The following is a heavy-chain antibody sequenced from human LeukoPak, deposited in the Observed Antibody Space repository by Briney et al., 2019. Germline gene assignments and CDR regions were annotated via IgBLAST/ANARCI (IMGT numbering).Heavy chain of an antibody. Sequence: GRSLRLSCAASGFTFSSYGMHWVRQAPGKGLEWVAVISYDGSNKYYADSVKGRFTISRDNSKNTLYLQMNSLRAEDTAVYYCAKNAEVEGGDTVVVPAAMHLSYYFDYWAREPWSPSPQ. CDR2: ISYDGSNK. CDR1: GFTFSSYG. CDR3: AKNAEVEGGDTVVVPAAMHLSYYFDY. J-gene: IGHJ4*02. V-gene: IGHV3-30*18. D-gene: IGHD2-2*01.